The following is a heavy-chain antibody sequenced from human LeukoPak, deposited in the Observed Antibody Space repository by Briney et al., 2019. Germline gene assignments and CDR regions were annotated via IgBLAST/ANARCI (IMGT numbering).Heavy chain of an antibody. D-gene: IGHD2-2*01. CDR1: GCTFSSYA. J-gene: IGHJ3*02. Sequence: SVKVSCKASGCTFSSYAISWVRQAPGQGLEGMGGIIPLFGTADYIQKFQGRVTITADESTNTADMELSSLRSEDTAVYYCARGTKEDCSSSSCDWGDAFAIWGQGTMVTVSS. CDR3: ARGTKEDCSSSSCDWGDAFAI. V-gene: IGHV1-69*13. CDR2: IIPLFGTA.